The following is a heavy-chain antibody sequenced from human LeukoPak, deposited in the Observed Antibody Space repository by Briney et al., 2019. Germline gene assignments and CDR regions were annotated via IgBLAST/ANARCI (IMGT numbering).Heavy chain of an antibody. CDR1: GFTFDDYA. D-gene: IGHD3-10*01. CDR2: ISWNSDST. Sequence: GRSLRLSCAASGFTFDDYAMHWVRQAPGEGLEWVSGISWNSDSTGYADSVKGRFTISRDNAKNSLYLQMNSLRAEDTALYYCVTDTYYGSGSHHPRRFDYWGQGTLVTVSS. CDR3: VTDTYYGSGSHHPRRFDY. J-gene: IGHJ4*02. V-gene: IGHV3-9*01.